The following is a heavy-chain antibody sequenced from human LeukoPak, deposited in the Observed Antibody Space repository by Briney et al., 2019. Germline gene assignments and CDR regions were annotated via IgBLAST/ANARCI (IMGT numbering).Heavy chain of an antibody. Sequence: ASLITSCKASAYTSPNYGLTWVRQAPGRGLEWMGWISTYNGNTQYAQKFQGRVTLLTDAPTKTVYMELRSLRSNDTAVYYCALPAKGAYFYFYMEVWG. J-gene: IGHJ6*03. CDR2: ISTYNGNT. CDR1: AYTSPNYG. CDR3: ALPAKGAYFYFYMEV. V-gene: IGHV1-18*01. D-gene: IGHD2-2*01.